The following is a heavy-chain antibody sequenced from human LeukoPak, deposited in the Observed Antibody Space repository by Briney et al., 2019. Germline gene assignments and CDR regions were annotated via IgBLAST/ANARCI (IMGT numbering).Heavy chain of an antibody. CDR3: ARSPQYYYYYMDV. Sequence: SETLSLTCTVSGGSISSSSYYWGWIRQPPGKGLEWIGEINHSGSTNYNPSLKSRVTISVDTSKNQFSLKLSSVTAADTAVYYCARSPQYYYYYMDVWGKGTTVAVSS. CDR1: GGSISSSSYY. CDR2: INHSGST. V-gene: IGHV4-39*07. J-gene: IGHJ6*03.